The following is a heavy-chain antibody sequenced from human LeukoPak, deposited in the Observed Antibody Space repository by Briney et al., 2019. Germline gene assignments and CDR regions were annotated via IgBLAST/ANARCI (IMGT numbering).Heavy chain of an antibody. CDR2: MNPNSGNT. D-gene: IGHD6-13*01. J-gene: IGHJ6*03. CDR3: ARAFLGQQLGYYYYYMDV. V-gene: IGHV1-8*03. CDR1: GYTFTSYD. Sequence: REASVKVSCKASGYTFTSYDINWVRQATGQGLEWMGWMNPNSGNTGYAQKFQGRVTITRNTSISTAYMELSSLRSEDTAVYYCARAFLGQQLGYYYYYMDVWGKGTTVTVSS.